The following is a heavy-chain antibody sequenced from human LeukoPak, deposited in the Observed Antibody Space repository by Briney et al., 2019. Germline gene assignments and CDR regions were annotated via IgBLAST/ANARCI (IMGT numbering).Heavy chain of an antibody. J-gene: IGHJ3*02. D-gene: IGHD3-16*01. CDR3: ARVGFESDAFDI. CDR2: ISSSSSYI. CDR1: GFTFSSYS. V-gene: IGHV3-21*01. Sequence: GGSLRLSCEASGFTFSSYSMNWVRQAPGKGLEWVSSISSSSSYIYYADSVKGRFTISRDNAKNSLYLQMNSLRAEDTAVYYCARVGFESDAFDIWGQGTMVTVSS.